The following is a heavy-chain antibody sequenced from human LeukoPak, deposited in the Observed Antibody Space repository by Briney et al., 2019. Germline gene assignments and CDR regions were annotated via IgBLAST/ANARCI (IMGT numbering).Heavy chain of an antibody. CDR3: AREFWFANAPGSWLDP. CDR2: IYYSGST. Sequence: PSQTLSLTCTVSGGSISSGGYYWSWIRQHPGKGLEWIGYIYYSGSTYYNPSLKSRVTISVDSSKNQFSLRLSSVTAADTAVYYCAREFWFANAPGSWLDPWGPGTLVTVSS. CDR1: GGSISSGGYY. D-gene: IGHD3-10*01. J-gene: IGHJ5*02. V-gene: IGHV4-31*03.